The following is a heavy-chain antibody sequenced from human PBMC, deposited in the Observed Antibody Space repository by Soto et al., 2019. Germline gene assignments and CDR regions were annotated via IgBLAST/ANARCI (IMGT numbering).Heavy chain of an antibody. Sequence: EVQLLESGGGLVQPGGSLRLSCAASGFTFTSYAMNWVRQAPGKGLEWVSVISGSGGSTYYADSVKGRFTISRDNSKNTLYLQMNSLRAEDTAVDYCAKRTTGWYFDLWGRGTLVTVSS. CDR3: AKRTTGWYFDL. J-gene: IGHJ2*01. CDR2: ISGSGGST. CDR1: GFTFTSYA. V-gene: IGHV3-23*01.